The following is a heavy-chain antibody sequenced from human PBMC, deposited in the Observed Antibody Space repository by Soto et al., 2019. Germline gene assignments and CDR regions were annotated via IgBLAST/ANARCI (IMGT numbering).Heavy chain of an antibody. J-gene: IGHJ4*02. CDR1: GITFSSYA. V-gene: IGHV3-23*01. CDR2: ISGSGGTT. CDR3: ARVSTIVVAGYFDY. Sequence: PGGSLRLSCAASGITFSSYAMTWVRQAPGKGLEWVSSISGSGGTTYYADSVKGRFTISRDNSENTLYLQMNSLRAEDTAVYHCARVSTIVVAGYFDYWGQGTPVTVSS. D-gene: IGHD3-22*01.